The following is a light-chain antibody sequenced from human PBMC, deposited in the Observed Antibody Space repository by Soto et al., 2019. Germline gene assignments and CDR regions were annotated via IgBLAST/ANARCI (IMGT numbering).Light chain of an antibody. J-gene: IGLJ2*01. CDR3: ATWDDSLSGVV. CDR1: SSNIGSDS. CDR2: SND. V-gene: IGLV1-47*02. Sequence: QPVLTQPPSASGTPGQRVTISCSGSSSNIGSDSVSWYQQLPGTSPKVLIYSNDQRPSGVPDRFSGSKSGTSASLAISGLRSEDEADYYCATWDDSLSGVVFGGGTKLTVL.